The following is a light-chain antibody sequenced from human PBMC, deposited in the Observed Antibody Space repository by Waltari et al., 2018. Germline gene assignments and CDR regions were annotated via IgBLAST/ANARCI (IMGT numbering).Light chain of an antibody. CDR1: RGHGSYA. V-gene: IGLV4-69*01. J-gene: IGLJ2*01. CDR3: QTWGTGIVV. CDR2: VDIDGSH. Sequence: QLELTQSPSASASLGASVQLTCTLSRGHGSYAIACPQQQPGRGPRYLMNVDIDGSHTKGDGIPDRFSGSSSGAERSLTISSLQSEDEADYYCQTWGTGIVVFGGGTKLTVL.